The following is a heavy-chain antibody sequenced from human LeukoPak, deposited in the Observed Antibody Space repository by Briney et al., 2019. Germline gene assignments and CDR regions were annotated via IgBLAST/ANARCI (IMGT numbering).Heavy chain of an antibody. D-gene: IGHD3-3*01. V-gene: IGHV1-2*02. CDR2: INPNSGGT. J-gene: IGHJ4*02. Sequence: GASVKVSCKASGYNFSGYYMHWVRQAPGQGPEWMGWINPNSGGTNYAQKFQGRVTMTRDTSISTAYMELSRLRSDDTAVYYCARESWSGYLGVGYWGQGTLVTVSS. CDR3: ARESWSGYLGVGY. CDR1: GYNFSGYY.